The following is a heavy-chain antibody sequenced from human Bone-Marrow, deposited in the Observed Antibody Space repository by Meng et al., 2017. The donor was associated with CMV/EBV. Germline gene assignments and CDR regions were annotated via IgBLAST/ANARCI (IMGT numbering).Heavy chain of an antibody. CDR1: LSTSGVG. CDR3: AHSVIVVVPAATCYFDS. CDR2: IDWNDDK. D-gene: IGHD2-2*01. V-gene: IGHV2-5*01. J-gene: IGHJ4*02. Sequence: LSTSGVGVGRSRQPPGKALEWLALIDWNDDKRYSPSLKSRLTITKDTSKNQVVLTMTNMDPVETATYYCAHSVIVVVPAATCYFDSWGQGTLVTVSS.